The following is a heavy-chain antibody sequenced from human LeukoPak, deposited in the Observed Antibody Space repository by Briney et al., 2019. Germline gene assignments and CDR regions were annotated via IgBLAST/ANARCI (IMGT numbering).Heavy chain of an antibody. CDR3: ARDRGAVAGYFDY. V-gene: IGHV1-69*13. CDR1: GGTFSSYA. D-gene: IGHD6-19*01. CDR2: IIPIFGTA. Sequence: GASVKVSCKASGGTFSSYAISWARQAPGQGLEWMGGIIPIFGTANYAQKFQGRVTITADESTSTAYMELSSLRSEDTAVYYCARDRGAVAGYFDYWGQGTLVIVSS. J-gene: IGHJ4*02.